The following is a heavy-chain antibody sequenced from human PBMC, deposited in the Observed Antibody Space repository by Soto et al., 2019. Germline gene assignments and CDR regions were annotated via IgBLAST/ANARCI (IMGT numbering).Heavy chain of an antibody. Sequence: GASVEVSCKACGGAFSSYASSWVRQAPGQGLEWMGGIIPIFGTANYAQKFQGRVTITADESTSTAYMELSSLRSEDTAVYYCARDAPSSSSPNWFDPWGQGTLVTVSS. J-gene: IGHJ5*02. CDR1: GGAFSSYA. CDR3: ARDAPSSSSPNWFDP. V-gene: IGHV1-69*13. CDR2: IIPIFGTA. D-gene: IGHD6-13*01.